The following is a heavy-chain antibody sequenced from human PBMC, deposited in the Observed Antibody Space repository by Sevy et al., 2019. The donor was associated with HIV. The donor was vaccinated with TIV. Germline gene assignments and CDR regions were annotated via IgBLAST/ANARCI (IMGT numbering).Heavy chain of an antibody. V-gene: IGHV4-39*01. CDR1: GGSISSSNYY. CDR2: IYYSGSA. Sequence: SETLSLTCTVSGGSISSSNYYWGWIRQPPGKGLEWIVTIYYSGSAYYNSSLKSRVTIFIDTSNNQFSLRLSSVTAAATDVYYCERRDYYGYSDSWGQGTLVTVSS. J-gene: IGHJ4*02. D-gene: IGHD3-22*01. CDR3: ERRDYYGYSDS.